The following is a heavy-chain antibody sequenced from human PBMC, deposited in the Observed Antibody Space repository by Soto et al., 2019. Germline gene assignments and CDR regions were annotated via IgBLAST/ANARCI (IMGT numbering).Heavy chain of an antibody. CDR1: GGSISSSSHY. CDR3: ARLTKGYCSGNICFPF. CDR2: MYNSGNT. D-gene: IGHD2-15*01. V-gene: IGHV4-39*01. Sequence: SETLSLTCTVSGGSISSSSHYWGWIRQPPGKGLEWIGSMYNSGNTYYKPSLTSRVTISVDTSNNQFSLTLSSVTAAETAVFYFARLTKGYCSGNICFPFWGHGTLVTVSS. J-gene: IGHJ4*01.